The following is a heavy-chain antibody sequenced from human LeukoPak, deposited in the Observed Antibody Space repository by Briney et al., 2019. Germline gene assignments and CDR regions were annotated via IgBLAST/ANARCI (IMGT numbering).Heavy chain of an antibody. CDR1: GFTFSSYD. V-gene: IGHV3-13*01. Sequence: GGSLRLSCAASGFTFSSYDMHWVRQATGKGLEWVSAIGTAGDTNYPGSVKGRFTISRENAKNSLYLQMNSLRAGDTAVYYCARVEYDSSGYYFSYWGQGTLVTVSS. CDR3: ARVEYDSSGYYFSY. J-gene: IGHJ4*02. CDR2: IGTAGDT. D-gene: IGHD3-22*01.